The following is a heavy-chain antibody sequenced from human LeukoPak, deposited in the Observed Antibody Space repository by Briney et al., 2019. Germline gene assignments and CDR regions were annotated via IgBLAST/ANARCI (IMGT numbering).Heavy chain of an antibody. V-gene: IGHV4-4*07. CDR1: GGSISSDY. CDR2: IYSSGST. D-gene: IGHD6-19*01. J-gene: IGHJ4*02. CDR3: ARERSSGWYPFDS. Sequence: PSETLSLTCTVSGGSISSDYWTCIRQPAGKGLEWIGRIYSSGSTTYNPSLQSRVTMSVDTSKNQFSLRLSSVTAADTAVYYCARERSSGWYPFDSWGQGTLVTVSS.